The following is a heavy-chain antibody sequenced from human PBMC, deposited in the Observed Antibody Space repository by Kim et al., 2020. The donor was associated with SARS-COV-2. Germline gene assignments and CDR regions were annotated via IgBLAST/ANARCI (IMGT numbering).Heavy chain of an antibody. CDR1: GGSISSYY. D-gene: IGHD2-15*01. CDR3: ARDGGTVVTEYFDY. V-gene: IGHV4-59*01. CDR2: IYYSGST. Sequence: SETLSLTCTVSGGSISSYYWSWIRQPPGKGLEWIGYIYYSGSTNYNPSLKSRVTISVDTSKNQFSLKLSSVTAADTAVYYCARDGGTVVTEYFDYWGQGTLGPVSP. J-gene: IGHJ4*02.